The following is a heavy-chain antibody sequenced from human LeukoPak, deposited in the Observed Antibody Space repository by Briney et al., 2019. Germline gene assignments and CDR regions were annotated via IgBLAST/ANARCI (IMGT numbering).Heavy chain of an antibody. CDR3: AKDGGFGELSPYYGMDV. Sequence: GGSLRLSCAASGFTFRSYGMHWVRQAPGKGLEWVAVISYDGSNKYYADSVKGRFTISRDNSKNTLYLQMNSLRAEDTAVYYCAKDGGFGELSPYYGMDVWGQGTTVTVSS. J-gene: IGHJ6*02. D-gene: IGHD3-10*01. V-gene: IGHV3-30*18. CDR2: ISYDGSNK. CDR1: GFTFRSYG.